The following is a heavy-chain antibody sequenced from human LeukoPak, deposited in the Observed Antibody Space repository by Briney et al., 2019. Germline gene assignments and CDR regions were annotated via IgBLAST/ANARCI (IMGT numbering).Heavy chain of an antibody. V-gene: IGHV3-53*01. D-gene: IGHD6-13*01. J-gene: IGHJ4*02. CDR3: ARSRAAPSPLYFDY. Sequence: GGSLRLSCAASGFTVSSNYMNWVRQAPGKGLEWVSVIYSGGSTYYADSVKGRFTISRDNSKNTLYLQMNSLRAEDTAVYYCARSRAAPSPLYFDYWGQGTLVTVSS. CDR2: IYSGGST. CDR1: GFTVSSNY.